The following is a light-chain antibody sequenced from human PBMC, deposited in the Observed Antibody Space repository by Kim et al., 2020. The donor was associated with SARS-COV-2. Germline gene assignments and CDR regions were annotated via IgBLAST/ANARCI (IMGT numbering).Light chain of an antibody. Sequence: PGERATLSCRASQSVSSRFFAWYQQKPGQAPRLLIYATSTRATGIPDRFSGSGSGTDFTLTISRLEAEDFAVYYCQQYDDSPPWTFGQGTKVDIK. V-gene: IGKV3-20*01. J-gene: IGKJ1*01. CDR3: QQYDDSPPWT. CDR2: ATS. CDR1: QSVSSRF.